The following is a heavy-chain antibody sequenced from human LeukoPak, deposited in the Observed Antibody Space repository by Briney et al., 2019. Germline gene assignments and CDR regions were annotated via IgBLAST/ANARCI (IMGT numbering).Heavy chain of an antibody. CDR3: TSNLYCSTSSCYTLDN. CDR1: GFTFSNGW. D-gene: IGHD2-2*02. Sequence: GGSLRLSCAASGFTFSNGWMSWVRQAPGKGLEWVGRIKSKSERGSTDYAAPVKGRFTISRDGSTNTVYLHMNSLKTEDTAVYFCTSNLYCSTSSCYTLDNWGQGTLVAVSP. J-gene: IGHJ4*02. V-gene: IGHV3-15*01. CDR2: IKSKSERGST.